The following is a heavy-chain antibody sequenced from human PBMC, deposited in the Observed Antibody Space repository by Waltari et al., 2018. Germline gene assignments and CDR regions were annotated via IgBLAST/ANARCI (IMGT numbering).Heavy chain of an antibody. D-gene: IGHD6-19*01. J-gene: IGHJ4*02. Sequence: EVQLVESGGGFVQPGGSLRLSCLGSGFTFGVFSMHWISQAPGKGLEWVANISARRAAIYYAESVKGRFTISRDNAKNSLFLQMTNLGVEDTAVYYCATEPAPGAGINYWGQGILVTVSS. CDR1: GFTFGVFS. CDR3: ATEPAPGAGINY. V-gene: IGHV3-48*01. CDR2: ISARRAAI.